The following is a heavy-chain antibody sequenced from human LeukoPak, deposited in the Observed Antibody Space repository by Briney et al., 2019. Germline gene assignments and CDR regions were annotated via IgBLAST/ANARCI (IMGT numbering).Heavy chain of an antibody. CDR1: GFTFSSYG. Sequence: PGGSLRLSCAASGFTFSSYGMHWVRQVPGKGLEWVAVISYDGSNKYYADSVKGRFTISRDNSKNTLYLQMNSLRAEDTAVYYCAKGGIFDWFLIDYWGQGTLVTVSS. D-gene: IGHD3-9*01. CDR2: ISYDGSNK. V-gene: IGHV3-30*18. J-gene: IGHJ4*02. CDR3: AKGGIFDWFLIDY.